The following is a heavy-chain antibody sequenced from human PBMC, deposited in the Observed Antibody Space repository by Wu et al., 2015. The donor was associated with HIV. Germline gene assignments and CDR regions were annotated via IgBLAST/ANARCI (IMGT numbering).Heavy chain of an antibody. D-gene: IGHD5-12*01. V-gene: IGHV1-69*13. CDR1: GGTFSSRA. J-gene: IGHJ3*01. Sequence: QVHLVQSGAEVKKPGSSVKVSCTASGGTFSSRAISWVRQAPGQGLEWMGRIIPIFDRVHYKQKFQGRVVITAGEATSTVYMELSRLTSDDTAVYYCVGPYTGYAYDTFDVWGQGTLVTVSS. CDR2: IIPIFDRV. CDR3: VGPYTGYAYDTFDV.